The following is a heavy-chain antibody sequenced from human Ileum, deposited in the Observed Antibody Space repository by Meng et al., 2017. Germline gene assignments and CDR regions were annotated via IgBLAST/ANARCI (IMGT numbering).Heavy chain of an antibody. D-gene: IGHD3-22*01. Sequence: QVQLVESGGGVVQPGGSRRLSCAAVGFTFSRYGMHWVRQAPGKGLEWVALMSFDGSKIFYGDSVKGRFTISRDNSKNTLYLQMNSLRAEDTAVYYCAFGVCGSNCYYLESWGQGTLVTVSS. CDR3: AFGVCGSNCYYLES. J-gene: IGHJ4*02. CDR1: GFTFSRYG. CDR2: MSFDGSKI. V-gene: IGHV3-30*03.